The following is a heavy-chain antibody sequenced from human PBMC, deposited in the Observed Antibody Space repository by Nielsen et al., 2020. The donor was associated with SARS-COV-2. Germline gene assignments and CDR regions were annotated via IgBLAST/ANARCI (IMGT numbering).Heavy chain of an antibody. J-gene: IGHJ4*02. CDR3: ARESYDYGDVS. D-gene: IGHD4-17*01. CDR2: ITHGGTT. V-gene: IGHV4-34*09. CDR1: GGSFSAYC. Sequence: SETLSLTCAVYGGSFSAYCWTWVRQPPGKGLEWIGEITHGGTTNYNPSLKSRVSMSLDTSKNQVYLNLSSVSAADTAIYYCARESYDYGDVSWGQGTLVTVSS.